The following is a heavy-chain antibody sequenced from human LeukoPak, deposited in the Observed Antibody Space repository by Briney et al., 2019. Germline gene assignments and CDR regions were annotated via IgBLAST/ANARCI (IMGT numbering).Heavy chain of an antibody. CDR1: GFTVSSNY. J-gene: IGHJ2*01. Sequence: GGSLRLSCAASGFTVSSNYMSWVRQAPGKGLEWVSVIYSGGSTYYADSVKGRFTISRHNSKITLYLQMNSLRAEDTAVYYCARRPYYYDSSGYPQEGWYFDLWGRGTLVTVSS. CDR3: ARRPYYYDSSGYPQEGWYFDL. D-gene: IGHD3-22*01. V-gene: IGHV3-53*04. CDR2: IYSGGST.